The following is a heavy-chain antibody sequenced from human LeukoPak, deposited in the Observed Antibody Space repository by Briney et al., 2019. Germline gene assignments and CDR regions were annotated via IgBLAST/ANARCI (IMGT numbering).Heavy chain of an antibody. CDR1: GYTFTSYG. CDR2: ISAYNGNT. D-gene: IGHD5-18*01. V-gene: IGHV1-18*01. J-gene: IGHJ4*02. Sequence: ASVKVSCKASGYTFTSYGISWVRQAPGQGLEWMGWISAYNGNTNYAQKLQGRVTMTTDTSTSTAYMELRSLRSDDTAVYYCAREYKRGYSYAPGYWGQGTLVTVSS. CDR3: AREYKRGYSYAPGY.